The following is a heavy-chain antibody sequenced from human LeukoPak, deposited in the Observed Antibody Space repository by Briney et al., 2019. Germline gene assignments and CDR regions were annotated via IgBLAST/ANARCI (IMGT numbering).Heavy chain of an antibody. CDR1: GYTFTSYG. Sequence: GASVKVSCKASGYTFTSYGISWVRQAPGQGLEWMGWISAYNGNTNYAQKLQGRVTMTTDTSTSTAYMELRSLRSDDTAVYYCARAPGYCSSTSCSKYYYYYYMDVWGKGTTVTVSS. D-gene: IGHD2-2*01. J-gene: IGHJ6*03. CDR2: ISAYNGNT. CDR3: ARAPGYCSSTSCSKYYYYYYMDV. V-gene: IGHV1-18*01.